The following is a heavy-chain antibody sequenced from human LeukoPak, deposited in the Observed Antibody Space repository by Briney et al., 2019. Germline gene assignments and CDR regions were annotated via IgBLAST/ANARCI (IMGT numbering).Heavy chain of an antibody. CDR3: GFDI. D-gene: IGHD4-17*01. Sequence: SETLSLTCAVSDDSFSSHYWTWIRQPPGKGLEWIGYISYIGSTNYNPSLKSRVTISIDTSKNQISLKLTSDCARDLVTVTKGFDIWGQGTMVSVSS. CDR1: DDSFSSHY. CDR2: ISYIGST. V-gene: IGHV4-59*11. J-gene: IGHJ3*02.